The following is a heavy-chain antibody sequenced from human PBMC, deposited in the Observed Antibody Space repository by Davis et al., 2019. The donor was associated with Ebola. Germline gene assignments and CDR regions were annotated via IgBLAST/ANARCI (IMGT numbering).Heavy chain of an antibody. Sequence: SETLSLTCTVSGYSISSGYYWGWIRQPPGKGLEWIGSIYHSGSTYYNPSLKSRVTISVDTSKNQFSLKLSSVTAADTAVYYCARHKTTVTTFGFDYWGQGTLVTVSS. CDR2: IYHSGST. CDR3: ARHKTTVTTFGFDY. CDR1: GYSISSGYY. D-gene: IGHD4-17*01. V-gene: IGHV4-38-2*02. J-gene: IGHJ4*02.